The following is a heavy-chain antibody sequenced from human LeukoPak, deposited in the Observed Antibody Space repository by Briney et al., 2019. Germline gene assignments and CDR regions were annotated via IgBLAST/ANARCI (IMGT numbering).Heavy chain of an antibody. Sequence: GGSLRPSCAASGFTFSSYAMSWVRQAPGKGLEWVSAISGSGGSTYYADSVKGRFTISRDNSKNTLYLQMNSLRAEDTAVYYCAKDLWYYGSGSYESPFDYWGQGTLVTVSS. CDR2: ISGSGGST. J-gene: IGHJ4*02. CDR3: AKDLWYYGSGSYESPFDY. CDR1: GFTFSSYA. V-gene: IGHV3-23*01. D-gene: IGHD3-10*01.